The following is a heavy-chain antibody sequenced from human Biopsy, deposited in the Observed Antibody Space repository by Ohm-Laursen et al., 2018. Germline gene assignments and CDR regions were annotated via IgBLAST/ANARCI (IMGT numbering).Heavy chain of an antibody. CDR3: ARIPILIVPAALVYRHRRHLQGLDV. Sequence: TQTLTLTCTFSGFSLSTSAVGVGWIRQAPGKALEWLARIDWDDAKFYSESLKTRLAISKDTSENHVVLTLSDVDPVDTATYYWARIPILIVPAALVYRHRRHLQGLDVWGQGTTVIVSS. D-gene: IGHD2-2*01. CDR2: IDWDDAK. CDR1: GFSLSTSAVG. V-gene: IGHV2-70*04. J-gene: IGHJ6*02.